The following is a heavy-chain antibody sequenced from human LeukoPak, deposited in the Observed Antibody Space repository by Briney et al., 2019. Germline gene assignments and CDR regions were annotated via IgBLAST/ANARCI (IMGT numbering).Heavy chain of an antibody. CDR2: ISGSGYNT. V-gene: IGHV3-23*01. D-gene: IGHD1-26*01. CDR1: GFTFSSYG. J-gene: IGHJ4*02. Sequence: GGSLRLSCAASGFTFSSYGMSWVRQAPGKGLEWVSTISGSGYNTYYADSLKGRFSISRDNSANTLYLHMNSLRAEDTALYYCAKHSGSYFIYYVDSWGQGTLVTVSS. CDR3: AKHSGSYFIYYVDS.